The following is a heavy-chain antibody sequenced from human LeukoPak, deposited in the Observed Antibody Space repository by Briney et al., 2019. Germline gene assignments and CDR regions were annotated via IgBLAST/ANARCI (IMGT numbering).Heavy chain of an antibody. V-gene: IGHV1-2*02. CDR1: GYTFTGYY. CDR2: INPNSGGT. Sequence: ASVKVSCKASGYTFTGYYMHWVRQAPGQGLEWMGWINPNSGGTNYAQKFQGRVTMTRDTSISTAYMELSRLRSDDTAVYYCARNVYYGSGRDYMDVWGKGTTVTVSS. CDR3: ARNVYYGSGRDYMDV. D-gene: IGHD3-10*01. J-gene: IGHJ6*03.